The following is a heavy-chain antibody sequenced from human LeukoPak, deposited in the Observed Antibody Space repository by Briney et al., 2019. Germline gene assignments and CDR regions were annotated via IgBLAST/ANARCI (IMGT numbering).Heavy chain of an antibody. CDR3: ARGGAADY. J-gene: IGHJ4*02. V-gene: IGHV4-34*01. D-gene: IGHD4/OR15-4a*01. CDR2: INRSGST. CDR1: GGSFTIYQ. Sequence: SETLSLTCAVSGGSFTIYQWSWIRQSPGKGLEWIGDINRSGSTDYNPALRSRVFISMDTSKNQFSLQLSSVTAADTAVYYCARGGAADYWGQGSLVTVSS.